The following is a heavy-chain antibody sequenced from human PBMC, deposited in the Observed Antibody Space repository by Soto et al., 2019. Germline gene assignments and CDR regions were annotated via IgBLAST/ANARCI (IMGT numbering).Heavy chain of an antibody. V-gene: IGHV3-74*01. CDR2: LSGDGGTP. D-gene: IGHD1-26*01. Sequence: GGSLRLSCAASGFTFSGFWMYWFRQAPGKGLVWVSGLSGDGGTPTHADSVKGRFTISRDNAKNTLYQQMNGLRVEDTAVYYCARAGLLASGDYWGQGTLVTVSS. CDR3: ARAGLLASGDY. CDR1: GFTFSGFW. J-gene: IGHJ4*02.